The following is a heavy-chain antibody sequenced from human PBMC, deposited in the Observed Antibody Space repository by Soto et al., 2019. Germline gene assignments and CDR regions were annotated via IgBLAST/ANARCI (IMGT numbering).Heavy chain of an antibody. V-gene: IGHV3-30-3*01. D-gene: IGHD1-26*01. CDR1: GFTFSSYA. CDR3: ARGGRRVGATDSFDY. Sequence: PGGSLRLSCAAPGFTFSSYAMHWVRQAPGKGLEWVAVISYDGSNKYYADSVKGRFTISRDNSKNTLYLQMNSLRAEDTAVYYCARGGRRVGATDSFDYWGQGTLVTVSS. J-gene: IGHJ4*02. CDR2: ISYDGSNK.